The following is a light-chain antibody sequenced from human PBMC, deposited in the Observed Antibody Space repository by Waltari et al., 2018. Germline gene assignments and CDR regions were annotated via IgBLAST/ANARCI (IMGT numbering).Light chain of an antibody. Sequence: RVTITCRASQSISIYLNWYQQRPGKAPKLLIYAASTLQSGVPSRFSGGGSGTDFTLTISSLQPEDFATYYCQQSYTTLLTFGGGTNVDI. V-gene: IGKV1-39*01. CDR3: QQSYTTLLT. CDR1: QSISIY. J-gene: IGKJ4*01. CDR2: AAS.